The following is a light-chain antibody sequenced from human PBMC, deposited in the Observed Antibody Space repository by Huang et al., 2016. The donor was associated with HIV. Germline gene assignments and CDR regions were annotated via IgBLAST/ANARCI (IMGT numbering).Light chain of an antibody. Sequence: EIVMTQSPATLSVSPGERATLSCRASQSVTSLAWYQQKPGQTPRFLIYGASTRATGIPARVSGSGSGTDFTLTISSLQSEDFAVYYCQQYNNWPSITFGQGTRLEIK. CDR1: QSVTS. J-gene: IGKJ5*01. CDR2: GAS. V-gene: IGKV3-15*01. CDR3: QQYNNWPSIT.